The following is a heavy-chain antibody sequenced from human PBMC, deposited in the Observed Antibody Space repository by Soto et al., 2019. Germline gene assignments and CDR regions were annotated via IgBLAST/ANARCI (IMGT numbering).Heavy chain of an antibody. CDR3: ARAVLGIDA. Sequence: EVQLVESGGAVVQPGGSLRLSCAASGFSFSTYSMHWVRQSPGKGLEWVSYISSSGGTKYYADSAQGRFIISRDNARTPLFLQMNSVRAEDTAVYFCARAVLGIDARGQGPLVTVSS. D-gene: IGHD3-16*01. J-gene: IGHJ4*02. CDR2: ISSSGGTK. V-gene: IGHV3-48*04. CDR1: GFSFSTYS.